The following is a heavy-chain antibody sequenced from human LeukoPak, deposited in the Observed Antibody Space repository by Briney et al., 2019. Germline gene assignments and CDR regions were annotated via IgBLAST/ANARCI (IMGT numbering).Heavy chain of an antibody. J-gene: IGHJ5*02. D-gene: IGHD5-24*01. V-gene: IGHV3-30*04. Sequence: PGGSLRLSCAASGFTFSSYAMHRVRQAPGKGLEWVAVISYDGSNKYYADSVKGRFTISKDNSKNTLYLQMNSLRAEDTAVYYCAGESRGPWGQGTLVTVSS. CDR2: ISYDGSNK. CDR1: GFTFSSYA. CDR3: AGESRGP.